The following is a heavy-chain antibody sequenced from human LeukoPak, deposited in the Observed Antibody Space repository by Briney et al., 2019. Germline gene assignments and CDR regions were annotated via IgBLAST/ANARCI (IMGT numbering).Heavy chain of an antibody. Sequence: GRSLRLSCAASGFTFSSYGMHWVRQAPGKGLEWVAVISYDGSNKYYADSVKGQFTISRDNSKNTLYLQMNSLRAEDTAVYYCAKESALTNAFDIWGQGTMVTVSS. J-gene: IGHJ3*02. CDR3: AKESALTNAFDI. D-gene: IGHD1-14*01. CDR2: ISYDGSNK. CDR1: GFTFSSYG. V-gene: IGHV3-30*18.